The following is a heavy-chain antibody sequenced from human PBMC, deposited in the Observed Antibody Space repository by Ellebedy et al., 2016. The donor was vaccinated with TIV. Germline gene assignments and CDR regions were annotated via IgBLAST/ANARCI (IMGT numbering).Heavy chain of an antibody. CDR3: VRDQMGSSYPFDY. CDR1: GFTFSSYG. CDR2: ISYDGSRK. D-gene: IGHD5-24*01. Sequence: GESLKISXTASGFTFSSYGMHWVRQAPGKGLEWVSTISYDGSRKYYADSVKGRFTISRDNSKNTLYLQMNSLRAEDTAVFYCVRDQMGSSYPFDYWGQGTRVTVSP. J-gene: IGHJ4*02. V-gene: IGHV3-30*03.